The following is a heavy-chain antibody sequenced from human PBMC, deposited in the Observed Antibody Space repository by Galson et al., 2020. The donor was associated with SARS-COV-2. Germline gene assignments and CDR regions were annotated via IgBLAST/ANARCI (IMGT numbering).Heavy chain of an antibody. J-gene: IGHJ6*02. Sequence: ASVKVSCKVSGYTLTELSMHWVRQAPGKGLEWMGGIDPEDGETIYAQKFQGRVTMTEDTPTDTAYMELSSLRSEDTAVYYCATSPAIFGLVLDPSPIYYYGMDVWGQGTTVTVSS. CDR3: ATSPAIFGLVLDPSPIYYYGMDV. CDR1: GYTLTELS. D-gene: IGHD3-3*01. CDR2: IDPEDGET. V-gene: IGHV1-24*01.